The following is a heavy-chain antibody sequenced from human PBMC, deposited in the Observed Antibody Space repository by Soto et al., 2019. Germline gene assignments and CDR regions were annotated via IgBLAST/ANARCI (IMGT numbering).Heavy chain of an antibody. CDR3: ARVVTSSTSAHWYFDL. Sequence: GGSLRLSCAASGFTFSSYSMNWVRQAPGRGLEWVSSISSSSSYIYYADSVKGRFTISRDNAKNSLYLQMNSLRAEDTAVYYCARVVTSSTSAHWYFDLWGRGTLVTVSS. V-gene: IGHV3-21*01. CDR2: ISSSSSYI. CDR1: GFTFSSYS. D-gene: IGHD4-4*01. J-gene: IGHJ2*01.